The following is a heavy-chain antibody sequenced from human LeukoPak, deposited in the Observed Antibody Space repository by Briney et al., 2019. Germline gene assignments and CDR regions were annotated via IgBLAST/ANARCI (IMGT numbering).Heavy chain of an antibody. CDR2: IIPIFGTA. Sequence: SVKLSCKASGRTFSSYATSWVRHAPGQGLEWMGGIIPIFGTANYAQKFQGRVTITTDESTSTAYMELSSLRSEDTAVYYCARQPPTDYWGEGTLVTVSS. CDR1: GRTFSSYA. CDR3: ARQPPTDY. V-gene: IGHV1-69*05. J-gene: IGHJ4*02.